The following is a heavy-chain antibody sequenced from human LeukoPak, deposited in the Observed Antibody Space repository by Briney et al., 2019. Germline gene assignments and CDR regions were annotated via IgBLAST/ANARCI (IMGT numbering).Heavy chain of an antibody. Sequence: SGFTXXXSWMHWVRQAPGKGLXWVASIKQDGSEKYYVDSVKGRFTISRDXAKNSLYLQMNRLRAEDTAMYYXXXXXWYSTPNWFDPWGQGTLVIVSS. CDR2: IKQDGSEK. V-gene: IGHV3-7*01. CDR1: GFTXXXSW. CDR3: XXXXWYSTPNWFDP. D-gene: IGHD1-14*01. J-gene: IGHJ5*02.